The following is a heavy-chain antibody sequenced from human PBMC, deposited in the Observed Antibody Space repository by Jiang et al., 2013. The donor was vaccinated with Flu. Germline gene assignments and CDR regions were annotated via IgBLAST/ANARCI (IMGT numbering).Heavy chain of an antibody. D-gene: IGHD4-23*01. V-gene: IGHV1-18*04. Sequence: SGAEVKKPGASVKVSCKAFGYSFSKYGVSWVRQAPGQGLEWMGWISAYNGNTNYAQKFQGRVTLTTDTSTSTAYMELSSLRSEDTAVYYCARHAVVPLGPFDYWGQGTLVTVSS. CDR2: ISAYNGNT. CDR3: ARHAVVPLGPFDY. CDR1: GYSFSKYG. J-gene: IGHJ4*02.